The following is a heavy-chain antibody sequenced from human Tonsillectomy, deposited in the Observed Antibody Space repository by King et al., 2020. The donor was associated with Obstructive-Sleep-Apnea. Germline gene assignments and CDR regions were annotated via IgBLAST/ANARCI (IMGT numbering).Heavy chain of an antibody. CDR2: IYYSGGT. Sequence: QLQESGPGLVTPSETLSLTCTVSVGSISRSCYYLGWVVPPPSTGLELIWSIYYSGGTYYNPSLKSQVTISLDMSKNQFSLKLRSVTAADTAVYYCARVPLHYSSSFNWGQGTLVTVSS. CDR3: ARVPLHYSSSFN. J-gene: IGHJ4*02. D-gene: IGHD6-13*01. V-gene: IGHV4-39*07. CDR1: VGSISRSCYY.